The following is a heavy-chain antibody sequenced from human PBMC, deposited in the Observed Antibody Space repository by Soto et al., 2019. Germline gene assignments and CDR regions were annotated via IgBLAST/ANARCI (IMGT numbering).Heavy chain of an antibody. Sequence: EVQLLESGGDLVQPGGSLRLSCAASGFTFSTYAMSWVRQAPGKGLDWVSTINTNGDTAYYSASVKGRFTISRDNSKDTLFLQMNSLRAEDTALYFCVLTALFTGSYWGQGTLFTVSS. CDR3: VLTALFTGSY. CDR2: INTNGDTA. V-gene: IGHV3-23*01. CDR1: GFTFSTYA. J-gene: IGHJ4*02. D-gene: IGHD1-26*01.